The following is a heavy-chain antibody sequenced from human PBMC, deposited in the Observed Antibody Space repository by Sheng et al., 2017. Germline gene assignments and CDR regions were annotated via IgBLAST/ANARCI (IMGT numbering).Heavy chain of an antibody. J-gene: IGHJ5*02. V-gene: IGHV4-61*01. CDR2: LLQWEH. D-gene: IGHD6-13*01. CDR3: ATLTGEQLDPARFDP. Sequence: QVQLQESGPGLVKPFRRPLSLTCTXSGGSVSSGSLLLELDPAAPREGTGVDWVYLLQWEHQLQPLPLKXRVTISVDTSKNQFSLKLSSVTAADTAVYYCATLTGEQLDPARFDPWGQGTLVTVSS. CDR1: GGSVSSGSLL.